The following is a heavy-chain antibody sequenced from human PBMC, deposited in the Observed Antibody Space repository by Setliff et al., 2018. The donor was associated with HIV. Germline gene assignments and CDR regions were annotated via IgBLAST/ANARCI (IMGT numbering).Heavy chain of an antibody. J-gene: IGHJ4*02. CDR2: IYYTGNT. CDR3: ARRRYCSAGGCHYLYYDFGY. CDR1: GGSISSSTYY. V-gene: IGHV4-39*01. Sequence: SETLSLTCTVSGGSISSSTYYWGWIRQPPGKGLEWIGTIYYTGNTYYNPSLKSRVTISVDTSNNQFSLKLSSVTAADTAVYYCARRRYCSAGGCHYLYYDFGYWGQGTLVTVSS. D-gene: IGHD2-15*01.